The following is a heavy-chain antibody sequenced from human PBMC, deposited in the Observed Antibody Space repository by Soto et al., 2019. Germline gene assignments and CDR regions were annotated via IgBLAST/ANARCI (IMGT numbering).Heavy chain of an antibody. CDR2: LNNYGNT. Sequence: SETLSLTCTVSGGSISSYRWSWIRQPAGKGLEWIGRLNNYGNTRYNPSLKSRVTVSVDTSRNQFFLTLRSVSAADSAVYHCGREGGETWDYEASWGQGTPVTVSS. V-gene: IGHV4-4*07. D-gene: IGHD1-7*01. CDR3: GREGGETWDYEAS. CDR1: GGSISSYR. J-gene: IGHJ5*02.